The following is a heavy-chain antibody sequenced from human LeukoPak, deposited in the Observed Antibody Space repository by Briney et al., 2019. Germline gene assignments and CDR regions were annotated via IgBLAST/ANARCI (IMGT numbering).Heavy chain of an antibody. CDR2: ISSTGSTI. J-gene: IGHJ5*02. D-gene: IGHD3-22*01. CDR1: GFTFRSYE. V-gene: IGHV3-48*03. CDR3: AKDRLADYYDSSGYEINWFDP. Sequence: GGSLRLSCAASGFTFRSYEMNWVRQAPGKGLEWVSYISSTGSTIYYADSVKGRFTISRDNSKNTLYLQMNSLRAEDTAVYYCAKDRLADYYDSSGYEINWFDPWGQGTLVTVSS.